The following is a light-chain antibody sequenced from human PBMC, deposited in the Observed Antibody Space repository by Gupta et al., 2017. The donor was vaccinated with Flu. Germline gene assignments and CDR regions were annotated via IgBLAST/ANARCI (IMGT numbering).Light chain of an antibody. CDR3: SAWADSINDLVV. J-gene: IGLJ1*01. V-gene: IGLV1-44*01. CDR1: SSNIGSNT. Sequence: QSVLTQPPSASGTPGQRVTISCSGSSSNIGSNTVNWYQQLPGTAPKRLIYINNQRPSGGPDRFACSTSSTSASPALTGLQPEEEADYYYSAWADSINDLVVFGSGTKLTVL. CDR2: INN.